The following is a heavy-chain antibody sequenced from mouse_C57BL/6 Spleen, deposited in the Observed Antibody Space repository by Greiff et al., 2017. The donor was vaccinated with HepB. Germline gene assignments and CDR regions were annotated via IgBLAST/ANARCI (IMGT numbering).Heavy chain of an antibody. J-gene: IGHJ2*01. V-gene: IGHV6-6*01. D-gene: IGHD3-2*02. CDR2: IRNKANNHAT. Sequence: EVKLMEPGGGLVQPGGSMKLSCAASGFTFSDAWMDWVRQSPEKGLEWVAEIRNKANNHATYYAESVKGRFSILRDDSKISVYLQMNSLRAEDTGIYYGTRALDSSGCEGFDYWGQGTTLTVSS. CDR1: GFTFSDAW. CDR3: TRALDSSGCEGFDY.